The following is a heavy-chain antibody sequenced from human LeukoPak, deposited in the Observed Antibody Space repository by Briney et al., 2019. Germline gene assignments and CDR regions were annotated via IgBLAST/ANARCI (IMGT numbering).Heavy chain of an antibody. J-gene: IGHJ4*02. CDR2: ISPYNGNT. D-gene: IGHD6-13*01. Sequence: GASVKVSCKASGYTFTSYGINWVRQAPGQGLEWMGWISPYNGNTNYAQMLQGRVTMTTDTSTSTAYMELRGLGSDDTAVYYCARDRTVRQQMVRCFDNWGQGTLVTVSS. CDR3: ARDRTVRQQMVRCFDN. CDR1: GYTFTSYG. V-gene: IGHV1-18*01.